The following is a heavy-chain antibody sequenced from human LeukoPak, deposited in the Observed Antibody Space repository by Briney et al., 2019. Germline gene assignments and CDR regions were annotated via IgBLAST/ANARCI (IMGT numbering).Heavy chain of an antibody. CDR1: GFTFSTYS. CDR2: INSGSGTI. J-gene: IGHJ6*02. V-gene: IGHV3-48*02. D-gene: IGHD3-3*01. CDR3: ARATRFLGYYYGMDV. Sequence: GGSLRLSCAASGFTFSTYSMNWVRQAPGKGLEWVSYINSGSGTIHYADSVKGRFTTSRDNAKNSLYLQMNSLRDEDTAIYYCARATRFLGYYYGMDVWGQGTTVTVSS.